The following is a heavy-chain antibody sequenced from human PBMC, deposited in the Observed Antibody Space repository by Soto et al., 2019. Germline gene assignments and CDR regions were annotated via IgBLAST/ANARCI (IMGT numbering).Heavy chain of an antibody. CDR3: ARSGYFDY. CDR1: GFTFSTYS. J-gene: IGHJ4*02. V-gene: IGHV3-48*01. CDR2: ISSTGNTI. Sequence: EVQVVESGGGLVQPGGSLRLSCAASGFTFSTYSMNWVRQAPGKGLEWVSYISSTGNTIYYPDPVKGRFTISRDTAKKSLYLQMNSLRAEDTAVYYCARSGYFDYWGQGTLVTVSS. D-gene: IGHD2-8*02.